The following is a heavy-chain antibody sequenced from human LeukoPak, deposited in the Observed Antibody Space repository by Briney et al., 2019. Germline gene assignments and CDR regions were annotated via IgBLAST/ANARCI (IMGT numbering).Heavy chain of an antibody. CDR2: INPSGGST. J-gene: IGHJ4*02. CDR3: ARDRRSRGYCSGGSCYGDFDY. V-gene: IGHV1-46*01. Sequence: GASMKVSCKASGYTFTSYYMHWVRQAPGQGLEWMGIINPSGGSTSYAQKFQGRVTMTRDMSTSTVYMELSSLRSEDTVVYYCARDRRSRGYCSGGSCYGDFDYWGQGTLVTVSS. CDR1: GYTFTSYY. D-gene: IGHD2-15*01.